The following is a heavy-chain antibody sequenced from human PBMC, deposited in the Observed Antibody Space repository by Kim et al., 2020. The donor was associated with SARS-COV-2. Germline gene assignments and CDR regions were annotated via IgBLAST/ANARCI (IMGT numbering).Heavy chain of an antibody. Sequence: GGSLRLSCAASGFTFRDYAMSWVRQTPGKGLEWVSTISGSGANTYYADSVKGRFTISRDNSKNTLYLQMNSLRAEDTAIYYCAKGSHDSSGFNDYWGQGALVTVSS. CDR2: ISGSGANT. J-gene: IGHJ4*02. CDR3: AKGSHDSSGFNDY. D-gene: IGHD3-3*01. V-gene: IGHV3-23*01. CDR1: GFTFRDYA.